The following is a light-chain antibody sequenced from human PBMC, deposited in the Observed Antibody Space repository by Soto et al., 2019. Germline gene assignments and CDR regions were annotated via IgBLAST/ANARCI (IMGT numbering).Light chain of an antibody. CDR2: LGS. CDR3: MQDLETPAT. V-gene: IGKV2-28*01. CDR1: QSLLHSNGYNY. J-gene: IGKJ2*01. Sequence: DIVMTQSPLSLPVTPGEPASISCRSSQSLLHSNGYNYLDWYLQRPGQSPQLLIYLGSNRGCGVPDRFSGSGSGTDFTLKITRVEAEDVGVYYCMQDLETPATFGQGTKLELK.